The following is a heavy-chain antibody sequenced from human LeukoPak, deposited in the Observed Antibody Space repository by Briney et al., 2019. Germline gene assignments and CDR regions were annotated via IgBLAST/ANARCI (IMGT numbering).Heavy chain of an antibody. V-gene: IGHV3-23*01. CDR1: GFTFSSYA. Sequence: GGSLRLSCAASGFTFSSYAMSWVRQAPGRGLEWVSAISGSGGSTYYADSVKGRFTISRDNSRNTLYLQMNSLRAEDTAVYYCAKDSDYGDYEKGYWGQGTLVTVSS. J-gene: IGHJ4*02. D-gene: IGHD4-17*01. CDR3: AKDSDYGDYEKGY. CDR2: ISGSGGST.